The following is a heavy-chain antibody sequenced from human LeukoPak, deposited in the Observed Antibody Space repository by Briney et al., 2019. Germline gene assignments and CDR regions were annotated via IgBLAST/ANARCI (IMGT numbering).Heavy chain of an antibody. D-gene: IGHD3-3*01. V-gene: IGHV1-18*01. CDR1: GYTFTSYG. Sequence: ASVKVSCKASGYTFTSYGISWVRQAPGQGLERMGWISAYNGNTNYAQKLQGRVTMTTDTSTSTAYMELRSLRSDDTAVYYCARDQPYYDFWSGYPSNFDYWGQGTLVTVSS. CDR2: ISAYNGNT. J-gene: IGHJ4*02. CDR3: ARDQPYYDFWSGYPSNFDY.